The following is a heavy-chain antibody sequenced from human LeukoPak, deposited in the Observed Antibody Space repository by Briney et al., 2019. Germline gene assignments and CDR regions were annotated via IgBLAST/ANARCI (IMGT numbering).Heavy chain of an antibody. D-gene: IGHD3-9*01. CDR3: ARGGILTGYYKYNWFDP. CDR2: INHSGST. V-gene: IGHV4-34*01. CDR1: GGSFSDYY. Sequence: SETLSLTCALYGGSFSDYYWSWIRQPPGQGLEWIGEINHSGSTNYNPSLKSRVTISVDTSKNQFSLKLSSVTAADTAVYYCARGGILTGYYKYNWFDPWGQGTLVTVSS. J-gene: IGHJ5*02.